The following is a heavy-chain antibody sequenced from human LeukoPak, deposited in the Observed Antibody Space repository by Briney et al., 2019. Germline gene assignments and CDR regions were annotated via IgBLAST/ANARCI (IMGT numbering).Heavy chain of an antibody. CDR2: IYTSGSP. D-gene: IGHD3-22*01. V-gene: IGHV4-4*07. Sequence: SETLSLTCTVSGGSISSYYWSWIRQPAGKGLEWIGHIYTSGSPNYNPSLKSRVTMSVDTSKNQFSLKLSSVTAADTAVYYCARQNYDSSTYSLPDYYLDVWDKGTTVTISS. J-gene: IGHJ6*03. CDR1: GGSISSYY. CDR3: ARQNYDSSTYSLPDYYLDV.